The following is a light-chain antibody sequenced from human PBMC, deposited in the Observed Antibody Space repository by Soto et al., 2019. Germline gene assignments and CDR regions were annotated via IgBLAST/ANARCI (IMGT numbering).Light chain of an antibody. V-gene: IGLV2-14*03. J-gene: IGLJ1*01. CDR3: SSYTTSNTRQIV. CDR1: SSDVGGYNY. Sequence: QSVLTQPASVSGSPRQSITISCTGTSSDVGGYNYVSWYQHHPGKAPKLMIYDVSNRLSGVSNRFSGSKSGNTASLTISGLQPEDEADYYCSSYTTSNTRQIVFGTGTKVTVL. CDR2: DVS.